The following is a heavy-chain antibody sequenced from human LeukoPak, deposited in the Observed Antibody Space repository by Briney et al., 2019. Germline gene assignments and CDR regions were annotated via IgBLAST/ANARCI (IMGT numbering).Heavy chain of an antibody. CDR2: VWYDGSNK. D-gene: IGHD5-18*01. V-gene: IGHV3-33*06. CDR1: GFTFINYG. CDR3: AKDRDTAMEIEY. Sequence: PGRSLRLSCAASGFTFINYGMHWVRRAPGKGLEWVAVVWYDGSNKYYADSVKGRFTTSRDNSKNTLYLQMNSLRAEDTAVYYCAKDRDTAMEIEYWGQGTLVTVSS. J-gene: IGHJ4*02.